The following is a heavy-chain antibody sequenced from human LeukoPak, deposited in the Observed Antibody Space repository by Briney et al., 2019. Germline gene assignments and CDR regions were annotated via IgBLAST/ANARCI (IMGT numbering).Heavy chain of an antibody. V-gene: IGHV1-18*01. Sequence: GASVKVSCKASGGTFSSYAISWVRQAPGQGLEWMGWISAYNGNTNYAQKLQGRVTMTTDTSTSTAYMELRSLRSDDTAVYYCARVGQRGGNGGFGFDWFDPRGQGTLVTVSS. CDR2: ISAYNGNT. CDR1: GGTFSSYA. J-gene: IGHJ5*02. D-gene: IGHD4-23*01. CDR3: ARVGQRGGNGGFGFDWFDP.